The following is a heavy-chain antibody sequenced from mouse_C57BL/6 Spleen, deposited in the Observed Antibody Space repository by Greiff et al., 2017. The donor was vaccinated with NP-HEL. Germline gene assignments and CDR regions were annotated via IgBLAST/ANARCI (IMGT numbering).Heavy chain of an antibody. D-gene: IGHD4-1*01. CDR3: ARRVLGLDD. CDR2: IDPSDSYT. V-gene: IGHV1-69*01. Sequence: QVQLQQPGAELVMPGASVKLSCKASGYTFTSYWMHWVKQRPGQGLEWIGEIDPSDSYTNYNQKFKGKSTLTVDKSSSTAYMQLSSLTSEDSAVYYCARRVLGLDDWGQGTTLTVSS. CDR1: GYTFTSYW. J-gene: IGHJ2*01.